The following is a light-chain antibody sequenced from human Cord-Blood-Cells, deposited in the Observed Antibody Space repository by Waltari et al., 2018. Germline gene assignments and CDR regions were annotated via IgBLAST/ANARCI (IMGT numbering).Light chain of an antibody. V-gene: IGKV4-1*01. CDR1: QSVLYSSNNKNY. CDR3: QQYYSTLLT. CDR2: WAS. J-gene: IGKJ4*01. Sequence: DIVMTQSPDSLASSLGARTTNHCQSSQSVLYSSNNKNYLAWYQQKPGQPPKLLIYWASTRESGVPDRFSGSGSGTDFTLTISSLQAEDVAVYYCQQYYSTLLTFGGGTKVEIK.